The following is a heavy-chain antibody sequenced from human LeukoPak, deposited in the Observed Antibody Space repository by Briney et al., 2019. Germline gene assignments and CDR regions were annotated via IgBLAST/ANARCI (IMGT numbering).Heavy chain of an antibody. CDR1: GYSFTSYW. CDR3: ARPIHCSNGECYKY. J-gene: IGHJ4*02. CDR2: IYPPDSTI. D-gene: IGHD2-8*01. V-gene: IGHV5-51*01. Sequence: GESLKISCKGFGYSFTSYWIGWVRQMPGKGLEWMGIIYPPDSTIKYSPSFQGQVTISADRSISTAYLQWSSLKASDTAIYYCARPIHCSNGECYKYWGQGTLVTVSS.